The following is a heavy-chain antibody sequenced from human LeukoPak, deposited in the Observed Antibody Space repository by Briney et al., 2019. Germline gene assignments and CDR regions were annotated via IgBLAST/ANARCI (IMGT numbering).Heavy chain of an antibody. CDR3: ARYSVAGTGSEYFQH. Sequence: ASVKVSCKASGDTFTSYYMHWVRQAPGQGLEWMGIINPSGGSTGYAQKFQGRVTMTRDTSTSTVYMELSSLRSEDTAVYYCARYSVAGTGSEYFQHWGQGTLVTVSS. CDR2: INPSGGST. V-gene: IGHV1-46*01. D-gene: IGHD6-19*01. J-gene: IGHJ1*01. CDR1: GDTFTSYY.